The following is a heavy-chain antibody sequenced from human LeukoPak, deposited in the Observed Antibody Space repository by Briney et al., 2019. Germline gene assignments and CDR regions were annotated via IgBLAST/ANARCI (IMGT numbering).Heavy chain of an antibody. Sequence: SETLSLTCTVSGNSISSGDNYWSWIRQPAGKGLEWIGRIYTSGSTNYNPSLKSRVTISVDTSKNQFSLKLSSVTAADTAVYYCARDSWSVTATYYYYYYMDVWGKGTTVTISS. CDR2: IYTSGST. CDR3: ARDSWSVTATYYYYYYMDV. J-gene: IGHJ6*03. CDR1: GNSISSGDNY. D-gene: IGHD2-21*02. V-gene: IGHV4-61*02.